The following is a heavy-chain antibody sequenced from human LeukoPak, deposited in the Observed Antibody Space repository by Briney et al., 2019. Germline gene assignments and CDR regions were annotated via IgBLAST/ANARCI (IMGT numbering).Heavy chain of an antibody. Sequence: GRSLRLSCAASGFTFDDYAMHWVRQAPGKGLEWVSGINWNGIYIAYADSVKGRFTISRDNAKNSLFLQMNSLRAEDTAVYYCARVYYDILTGYSDYFDYWGQGTLVTVSS. CDR1: GFTFDDYA. J-gene: IGHJ4*01. D-gene: IGHD3-9*01. CDR3: ARVYYDILTGYSDYFDY. CDR2: INWNGIYI. V-gene: IGHV3-9*01.